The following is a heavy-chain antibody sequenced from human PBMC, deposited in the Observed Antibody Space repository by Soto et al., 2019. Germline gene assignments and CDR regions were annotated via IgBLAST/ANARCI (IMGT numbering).Heavy chain of an antibody. Sequence: SVKVSCKASGGTFSSYAISWVRQAPGQGLEWKGGIIPIFGTANYAQKFQGRVTITADESTSTAYMELCSLRSEDTAVYYCARDXYSNYAGGVYYYYGMDVWGQGTTVTVSS. J-gene: IGHJ6*02. CDR2: IIPIFGTA. CDR3: ARDXYSNYAGGVYYYYGMDV. CDR1: GGTFSSYA. D-gene: IGHD4-4*01. V-gene: IGHV1-69*13.